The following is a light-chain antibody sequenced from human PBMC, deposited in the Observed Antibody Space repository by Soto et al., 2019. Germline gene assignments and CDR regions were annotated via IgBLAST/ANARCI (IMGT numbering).Light chain of an antibody. Sequence: QSVLTQPASVSGSPGQSITISCAGTNSDIGAYDFVSWFQQHPGSSPRLIIYEVSDRPSGVSSHFSGSKSGNTASLTISGLQAGDEADYYCSSRTTTRTLVFGGGTKVTVL. V-gene: IGLV2-14*01. CDR1: NSDIGAYDF. CDR3: SSRTTTRTLV. J-gene: IGLJ3*02. CDR2: EVS.